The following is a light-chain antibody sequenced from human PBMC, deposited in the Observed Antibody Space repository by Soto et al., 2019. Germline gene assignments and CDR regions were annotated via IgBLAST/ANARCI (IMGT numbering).Light chain of an antibody. CDR3: QQYGSSPRTLT. V-gene: IGKV3-20*01. J-gene: IGKJ4*01. Sequence: EIVLTQSPGTLSLSPGERATLSCRASQSVSSSYLAWYQQKPGQAPRLLIYGASSRATGIPDRFSGSGSGTDFTLTISRLDPEDFAVYYCQQYGSSPRTLTFGGGTKVEIK. CDR1: QSVSSSY. CDR2: GAS.